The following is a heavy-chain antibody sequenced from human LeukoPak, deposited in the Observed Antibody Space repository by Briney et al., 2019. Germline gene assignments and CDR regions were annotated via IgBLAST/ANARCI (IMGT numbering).Heavy chain of an antibody. CDR2: IRQDGNEK. CDR1: GFTFSSYW. Sequence: PGGSLRLSCAVSGFTFSSYWMNWVRQAPGKGLEWVASIRQDGNEKSYVDSVKGRFTISRDNTKDSLYLQIDSLRAEDTAMYFCARDGTAPGLYFDLWGQGTLATVSS. D-gene: IGHD6-13*01. V-gene: IGHV3-7*01. J-gene: IGHJ4*01. CDR3: ARDGTAPGLYFDL.